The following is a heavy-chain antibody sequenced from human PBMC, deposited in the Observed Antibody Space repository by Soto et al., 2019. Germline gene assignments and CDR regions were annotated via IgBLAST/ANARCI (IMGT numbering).Heavy chain of an antibody. J-gene: IGHJ4*02. CDR2: IYYSGST. V-gene: IGHV4-59*08. CDR1: GGTISSYY. Sequence: PSETLSLTCTVSGGTISSYYWSWIRQPPGKGLEWNGYIYYSGSTNYNPSLKSRVTISVDTSKNQFSLKLSSVTAADTAVYYCARLVTPGPAAYFDYWGQGTLVTVSS. D-gene: IGHD2-15*01. CDR3: ARLVTPGPAAYFDY.